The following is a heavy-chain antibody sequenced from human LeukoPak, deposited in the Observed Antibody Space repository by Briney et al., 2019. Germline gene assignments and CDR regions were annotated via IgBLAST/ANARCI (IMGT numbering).Heavy chain of an antibody. CDR1: GGSISSSNW. CDR2: IYHSGST. CDR3: AREEREAHYYDTSGYYYVDY. V-gene: IGHV4-4*02. Sequence: SGTLSLTCAVSGGSISSSNWWSWVRQPPGKGLEWIGEIYHSGSTNYNPSLKSRVTISVDKSKNQFSLKLSSVTAADTAVYYCAREEREAHYYDTSGYYYVDYWGQGTLVTVSS. D-gene: IGHD3-22*01. J-gene: IGHJ4*02.